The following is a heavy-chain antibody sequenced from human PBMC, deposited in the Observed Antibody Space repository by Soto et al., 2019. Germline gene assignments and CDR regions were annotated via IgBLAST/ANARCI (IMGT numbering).Heavy chain of an antibody. V-gene: IGHV3-9*01. CDR2: ISWNSGSI. CDR3: AKVHDKTIVGATAFDY. CDR1: GFTFDDYA. D-gene: IGHD1-26*01. Sequence: EVQLVESGGGLVQPGRSLRLSCAASGFTFDDYAMHWVRQGPGKGLEWVSGISWNSGSIGYADSVKGRFTISRDNAKNSLYLQMNSLRAENTALYSCAKVHDKTIVGATAFDYWGQGTLVTVSS. J-gene: IGHJ4*02.